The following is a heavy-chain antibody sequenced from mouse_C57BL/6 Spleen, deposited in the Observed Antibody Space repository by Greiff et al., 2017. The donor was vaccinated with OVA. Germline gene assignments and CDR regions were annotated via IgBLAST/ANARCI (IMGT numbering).Heavy chain of an antibody. J-gene: IGHJ2*01. D-gene: IGHD1-1*01. V-gene: IGHV5-17*01. CDR1: GFTFSDYG. CDR2: ISSGSSTI. CDR3: AGPLGYDSTDFDY. Sequence: EVKLVESGGGLVKPGGSLKLSCAASGFTFSDYGMHWVRQAPEKGLEWVAYISSGSSTIYYADKVKGRFTISRDNAKNTLFLQMTSLRSEDTAMYYCAGPLGYDSTDFDYWGQGTTLTVSS.